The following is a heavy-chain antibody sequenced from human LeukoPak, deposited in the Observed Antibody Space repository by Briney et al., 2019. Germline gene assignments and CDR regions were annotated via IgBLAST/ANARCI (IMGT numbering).Heavy chain of an antibody. D-gene: IGHD3-22*01. CDR2: IYTSGST. CDR3: ASTPYYYDSSGDTSLFR. CDR1: GGSISSGSYY. Sequence: SETLSLTCTVSGGSISSGSYYWSWIRQPAGKGLEWIGRIYTSGSTNYNPSLKSRVTISVDTSKNQFSLKLSSVTAADTAVYYCASTPYYYDSSGDTSLFRWGQGTLVTVSS. V-gene: IGHV4-61*02. J-gene: IGHJ4*02.